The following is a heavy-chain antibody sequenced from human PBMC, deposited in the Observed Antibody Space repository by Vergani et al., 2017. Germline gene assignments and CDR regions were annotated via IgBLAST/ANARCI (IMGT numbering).Heavy chain of an antibody. CDR2: IYYSGST. Sequence: QVQLQESGPGLVKPSQTLSLTCTVSGGSISSGGYYWSWIRQHPGKGLEWIGYIYYSGSTNYNPSLKSRVTISVDTSKNQFSLKLSSVTAADTAVYYCARDHYCGGDCYYGWFDPWGQGTLVTVSS. CDR3: ARDHYCGGDCYYGWFDP. D-gene: IGHD2-21*02. J-gene: IGHJ5*02. CDR1: GGSISSGGYY. V-gene: IGHV4-61*08.